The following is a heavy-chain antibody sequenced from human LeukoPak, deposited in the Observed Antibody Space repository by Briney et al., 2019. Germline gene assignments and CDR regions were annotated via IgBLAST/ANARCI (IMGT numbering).Heavy chain of an antibody. CDR3: ARDLDWVFDF. J-gene: IGHJ4*02. CDR1: GYTFNTCS. CDR2: ISTYNGDT. D-gene: IGHD3-9*01. Sequence: ASVKVSCKASGYTFNTCSFSWVRQAPGQGLEWMGWISTYNGDTKYAQDYQDRVTMTTDASTSTAYMELRSLRSDDTAVYYCARDLDWVFDFWGQGTLVTVSS. V-gene: IGHV1-18*01.